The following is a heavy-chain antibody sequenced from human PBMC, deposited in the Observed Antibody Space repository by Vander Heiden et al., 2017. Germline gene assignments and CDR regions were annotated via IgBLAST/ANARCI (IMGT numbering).Heavy chain of an antibody. J-gene: IGHJ4*02. D-gene: IGHD3-3*01. V-gene: IGHV3-23*01. CDR1: GFTFSSYA. CDR2: ISGSGGST. Sequence: EVQLLESGGGLVQPGGSLRLSCAASGFTFSSYAMGWVRQAPGKGLEWVSAISGSGGSTYYADSVKGRFTISRDNSKNTLYLQMNSLRVEDTAVYYCARIYDFWSGYYFDYWGQGTLVTVSS. CDR3: ARIYDFWSGYYFDY.